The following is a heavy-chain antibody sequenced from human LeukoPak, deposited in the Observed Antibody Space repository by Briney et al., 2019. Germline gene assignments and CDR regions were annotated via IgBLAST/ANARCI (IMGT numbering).Heavy chain of an antibody. V-gene: IGHV3-7*01. CDR3: VGSSGWLFDY. J-gene: IGHJ4*02. CDR1: GFTFSSYG. Sequence: GRSLRLSCPASGFTFSSYGMHWVRQAPGKGPEWVANIKEDGSRINYVDSVEGRFTISRDNAKNSVYLQMDNLRAEDTAVYYCVGSSGWLFDYWGQGILVAVSS. CDR2: IKEDGSRI. D-gene: IGHD6-19*01.